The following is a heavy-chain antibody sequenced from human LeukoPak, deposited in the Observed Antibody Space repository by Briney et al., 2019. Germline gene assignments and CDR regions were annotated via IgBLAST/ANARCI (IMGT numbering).Heavy chain of an antibody. Sequence: GGSLRLSCAASGFTFSNAWMNWVRQAPGKGLEWVGRIKSKTDGGTTDYAAPVKGRFAISRDDSKNTLYLQMNSLKTEDTAVYYCSTTYYYDSSEGYWGQGTLVTVSS. D-gene: IGHD3-22*01. CDR2: IKSKTDGGTT. V-gene: IGHV3-15*07. J-gene: IGHJ4*02. CDR1: GFTFSNAW. CDR3: STTYYYDSSEGY.